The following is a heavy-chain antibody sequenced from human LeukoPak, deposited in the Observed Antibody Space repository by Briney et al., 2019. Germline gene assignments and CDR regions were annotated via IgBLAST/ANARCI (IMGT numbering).Heavy chain of an antibody. CDR2: IRYDGSNK. CDR1: GFTFSSYG. Sequence: GGSLRLSCAASGFTFSSYGMHWVRQAPGKGLEWVAFIRYDGSNKYYADSVKGRFTISRDNSQNTLYLQMNSLRAEDTAVYYCASSRISSAPDLDYWGQGALVTVSS. CDR3: ASSRISSAPDLDY. J-gene: IGHJ4*02. V-gene: IGHV3-30*02. D-gene: IGHD2-2*01.